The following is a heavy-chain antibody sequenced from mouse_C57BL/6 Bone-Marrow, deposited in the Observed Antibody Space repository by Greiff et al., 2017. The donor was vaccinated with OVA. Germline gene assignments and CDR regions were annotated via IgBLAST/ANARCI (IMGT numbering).Heavy chain of an antibody. J-gene: IGHJ2*01. CDR1: GFTFSSYA. CDR3: ARGRGTGLDY. V-gene: IGHV5-4*01. CDR2: ISDGGSYT. D-gene: IGHD3-3*01. Sequence: EVQVVESGGGLVKPGGSLKLSCAASGFTFSSYAMSWVRQTPEKRLEWVATISDGGSYTYYPDNVKGRFTISRDNAKNNLYLQMSHLKSEDTAMYYCARGRGTGLDYWGQGTTLTVSS.